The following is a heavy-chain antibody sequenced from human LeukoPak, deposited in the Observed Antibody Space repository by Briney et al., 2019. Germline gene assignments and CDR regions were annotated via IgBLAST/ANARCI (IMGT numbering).Heavy chain of an antibody. J-gene: IGHJ4*02. D-gene: IGHD4/OR15-4a*01. CDR1: GFTFSSSG. CDR3: ARRAGAYSHPYDY. Sequence: GGSLTLSCAASGFTFSSSGMHWARHAPGKGLEWVAFIRYDRSNKYYADSVKGRFTISRDNSQNTLYLQMNSLRAEDTAVYYCARRAGAYSHPYDYWGQGTLVTVCS. V-gene: IGHV3-30*02. CDR2: IRYDRSNK.